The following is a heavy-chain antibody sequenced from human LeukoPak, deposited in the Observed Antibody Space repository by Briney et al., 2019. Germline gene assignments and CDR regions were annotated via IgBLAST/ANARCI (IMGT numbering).Heavy chain of an antibody. D-gene: IGHD2-2*01. CDR2: ISAYNVNT. CDR3: ARERFSDCGSTSCHLYYYYYFMDV. Sequence: GASVKVSCKASGYTFTRYGISWVRQAPGQGLEWMGWISAYNVNTKYAQKLQGRVTMTSDTSTSTAYMELRSLRSDDTAVYYCARERFSDCGSTSCHLYYYYYFMDVWGKGTTVTVSS. CDR1: GYTFTRYG. V-gene: IGHV1-18*01. J-gene: IGHJ6*03.